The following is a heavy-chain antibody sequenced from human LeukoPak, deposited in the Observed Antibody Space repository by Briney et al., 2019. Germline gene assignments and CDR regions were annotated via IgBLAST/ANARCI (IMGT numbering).Heavy chain of an antibody. CDR2: ISSSSSYI. CDR3: ARDSVSYYDGGLDY. J-gene: IGHJ4*02. CDR1: GFTVSSYS. Sequence: PGGSLRLSCAASGFTVSSYSMNWVRQAPGKGLEWVSSISSSSSYIYYADSVKGRFTISRDNAKNSLYLQMNSLRAEDTAVYYCARDSVSYYDGGLDYWGQGTLVTVSS. D-gene: IGHD3-22*01. V-gene: IGHV3-21*01.